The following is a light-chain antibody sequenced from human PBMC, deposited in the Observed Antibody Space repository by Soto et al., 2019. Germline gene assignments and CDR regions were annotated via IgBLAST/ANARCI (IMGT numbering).Light chain of an antibody. CDR1: QSISNC. CDR3: QQSHSSPLT. J-gene: IGKJ4*01. CDR2: GAY. Sequence: IQMTQSPSSLSASVGDRATITCRASQSISNCLNWYQQKPGRAPELLIYGAYSLQSGVPSRFSGSGSGKDFTLTISSLKPEDSAAYYCQQSHSSPLTLGGGTKVDIK. V-gene: IGKV1-39*01.